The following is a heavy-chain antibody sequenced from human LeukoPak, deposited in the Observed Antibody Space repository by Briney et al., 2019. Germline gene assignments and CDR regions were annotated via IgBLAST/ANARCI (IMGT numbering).Heavy chain of an antibody. CDR1: AYSFISYW. CDR2: IGRSDSYT. J-gene: IGHJ4*02. V-gene: IGHV5-10-1*01. Sequence: GESLKISCRGAAYSFISYWIYCWRQMPGKGVEWMGTIGRSDSYTNYSPSFQGHVTISAAKSISTAYLQWSSLKASDTAMYYCARLVSYNSGDQVLDYWGQGTLVTVSS. D-gene: IGHD6-19*01. CDR3: ARLVSYNSGDQVLDY.